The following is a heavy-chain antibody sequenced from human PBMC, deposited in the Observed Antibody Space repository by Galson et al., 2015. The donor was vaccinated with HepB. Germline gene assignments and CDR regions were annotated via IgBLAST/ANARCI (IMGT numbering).Heavy chain of an antibody. CDR2: IASDGNDK. CDR3: AKDLLWGPAAYYFDY. J-gene: IGHJ4*02. Sequence: SLRLSCAASGYTFNSYGMHWVRQAPGKGLEWVAVIASDGNDKHHADSVKGRFTISRDNSKNTLYLQMDSLRADDTGLYYCAKDLLWGPAAYYFDYWGRGTLVTVSS. D-gene: IGHD2-2*01. CDR1: GYTFNSYG. V-gene: IGHV3-30*18.